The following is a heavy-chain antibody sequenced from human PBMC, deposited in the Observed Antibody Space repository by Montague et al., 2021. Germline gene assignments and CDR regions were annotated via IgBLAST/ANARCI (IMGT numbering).Heavy chain of an antibody. CDR3: VRDRPTAWFDS. Sequence: SLRLSCAASGFTFSSYVMHWVRQAPGKGLVWVSQITSDGSDTNYADSVKGRFTISRDNAKSTLYLQMNSLRDEDTAVYYCVRDRPTAWFDSWGQGTLVTVSS. V-gene: IGHV3-74*01. D-gene: IGHD5-18*01. J-gene: IGHJ5*01. CDR2: ITSDGSDT. CDR1: GFTFSSYV.